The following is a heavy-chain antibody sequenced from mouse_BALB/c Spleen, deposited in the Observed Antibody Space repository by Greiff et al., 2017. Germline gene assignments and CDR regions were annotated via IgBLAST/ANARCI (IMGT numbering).Heavy chain of an antibody. CDR2: INPDSSTI. D-gene: IGHD3-2*01. CDR3: ARDSSGRFAY. CDR1: GFDFSRYW. Sequence: EVKLVESGGGLVQPGGSLKLSCAASGFDFSRYWMSWVRQAPGKGLEWIGEINPDSSTINYTPSLKDKFIISRDNAKNTLYLQMSKVRSEDTALYYCARDSSGRFAYWGQGTLVTVSA. J-gene: IGHJ3*01. V-gene: IGHV4-1*02.